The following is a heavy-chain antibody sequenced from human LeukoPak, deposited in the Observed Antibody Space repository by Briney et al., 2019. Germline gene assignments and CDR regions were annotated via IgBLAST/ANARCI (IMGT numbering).Heavy chain of an antibody. D-gene: IGHD3-10*01. CDR1: GGSISSSNW. J-gene: IGHJ3*02. Sequence: SETLSLTCAVSGGSISSSNWWSWVRQPPGKGLEWIGEIYHSGSTNYNPSLKSRVTISVDKSKNQFSLKLSSVTAADTAVYYCARGMVRGVLYAFDIWGQGTMVTVSS. CDR2: IYHSGST. V-gene: IGHV4-4*02. CDR3: ARGMVRGVLYAFDI.